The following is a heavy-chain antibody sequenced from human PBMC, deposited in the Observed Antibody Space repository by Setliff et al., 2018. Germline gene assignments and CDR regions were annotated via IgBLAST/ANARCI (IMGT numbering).Heavy chain of an antibody. V-gene: IGHV4-34*01. CDR3: ARGLIFGYSYVGEYYYYMDV. CDR1: GGSISSYY. D-gene: IGHD5-18*01. J-gene: IGHJ6*03. CDR2: INHSGST. Sequence: SETLSLTCTVSGGSISSYYMDWLRQPPGKGLEWIGEINHSGSTNYNPSLKSRVTISVDTSKNQFSLKLSSVTAADTAVYYCARGLIFGYSYVGEYYYYMDVWGKGTTVTVSS.